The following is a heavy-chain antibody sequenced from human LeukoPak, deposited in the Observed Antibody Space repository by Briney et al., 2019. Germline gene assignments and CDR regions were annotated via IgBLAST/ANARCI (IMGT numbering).Heavy chain of an antibody. CDR1: GFTFSSYS. V-gene: IGHV3-48*04. CDR2: ISSSSSTI. CDR3: ARDPHHRMVGAPTVRY. Sequence: GGSLRLSCAASGFTFSSYSMNWVRQAPGKGLEWVSYISSSSSTIYYADSVKGRFTISKDNAKNSLYLQMNSLRAEDTAVYYCARDPHHRMVGAPTVRYWGQGTLVTVSS. D-gene: IGHD1-26*01. J-gene: IGHJ4*02.